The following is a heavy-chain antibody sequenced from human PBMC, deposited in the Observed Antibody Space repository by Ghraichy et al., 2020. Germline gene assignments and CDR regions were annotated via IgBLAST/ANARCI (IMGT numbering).Heavy chain of an antibody. CDR2: ISGSGRNT. CDR1: GFTFSNNA. Sequence: GGSLRLSCAASGFTFSNNAMNWVRQAPGKGLEWVSGISGSGRNTYYTDSVKGRFTISRDNSSNTLYLQMNSLRAEDTAVYYCTTVWKEVFEVWGQGTLVTVSS. J-gene: IGHJ3*01. CDR3: TTVWKEVFEV. D-gene: IGHD1-1*01. V-gene: IGHV3-23*01.